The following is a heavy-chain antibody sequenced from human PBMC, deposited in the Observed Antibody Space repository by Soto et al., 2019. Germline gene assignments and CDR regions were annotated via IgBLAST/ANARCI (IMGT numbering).Heavy chain of an antibody. CDR3: ARLGESHYYYYGMDV. D-gene: IGHD3-10*01. J-gene: IGHJ6*02. V-gene: IGHV5-10-1*01. CDR1: GYSFAGYW. Sequence: GESLKISCKGSGYSFAGYWITWVRQKPGKGLEWMGRIDPSDSQTYYSPSFRGHVTISVTKSITTVFLQWSSLKASDTAMYYCARLGESHYYYYGMDVWGQGTTVTVSS. CDR2: IDPSDSQT.